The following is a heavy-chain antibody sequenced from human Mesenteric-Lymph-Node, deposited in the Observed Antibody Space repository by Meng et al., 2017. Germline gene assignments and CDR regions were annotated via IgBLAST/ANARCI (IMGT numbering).Heavy chain of an antibody. CDR3: ARHGGYSSGWYDWYFDL. CDR1: EYSFPIYW. CDR2: IYPGDSDT. J-gene: IGHJ2*01. D-gene: IGHD6-19*01. Sequence: KVSCKGSEYSFPIYWIAWVRQLPGKGLEWMGIIYPGDSDTRYSPSFQGQVTISVDKSISTAYLQWSSLKASDTAMYYCARHGGYSSGWYDWYFDLWGRGTLVTVSS. V-gene: IGHV5-51*01.